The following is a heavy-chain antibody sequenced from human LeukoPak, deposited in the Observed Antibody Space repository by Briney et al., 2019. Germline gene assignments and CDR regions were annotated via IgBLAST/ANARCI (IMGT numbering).Heavy chain of an antibody. Sequence: GGSLRLSCAASGFTFSSYAMSWVRQAPGEGLEWVSDISGSGGSTYYADSVKGRFTISRDNSKSTLFLQMNSLRAEDTAVYYCAKDPRVGSRVATPCHWGQGTLVTVSS. CDR2: ISGSGGST. J-gene: IGHJ4*02. D-gene: IGHD5-24*01. CDR3: AKDPRVGSRVATPCH. V-gene: IGHV3-23*01. CDR1: GFTFSSYA.